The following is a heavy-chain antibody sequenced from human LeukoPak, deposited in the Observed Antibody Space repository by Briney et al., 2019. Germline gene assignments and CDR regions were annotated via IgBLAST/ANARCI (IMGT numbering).Heavy chain of an antibody. V-gene: IGHV4-39*07. D-gene: IGHD3-22*01. J-gene: IGHJ3*02. Sequence: SEALSLTLTFSLGSLITSIYYWRWLRQPSGRGLEWLVNILYSGSNYYSPSLKSRVTISLDTYRNQFSLKLNSVTAADTAVYYCAKSSGYGLVDIWGQGTMVTVSS. CDR1: LGSLITSIYY. CDR2: ILYSGSN. CDR3: AKSSGYGLVDI.